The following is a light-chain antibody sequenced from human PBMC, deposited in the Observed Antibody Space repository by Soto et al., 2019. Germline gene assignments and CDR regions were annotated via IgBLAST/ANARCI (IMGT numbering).Light chain of an antibody. Sequence: IQLTQSPSSLSASVGDRVTITCRASQGISSYLAWYQQKPGKAPKLLIYAASTLQSGVPSRFSGSGSGTDFTLTISSMQPEDFATYYCQQLNSYPPALTFGGGTKVEIK. CDR2: AAS. V-gene: IGKV1-9*01. CDR3: QQLNSYPPALT. J-gene: IGKJ4*01. CDR1: QGISSY.